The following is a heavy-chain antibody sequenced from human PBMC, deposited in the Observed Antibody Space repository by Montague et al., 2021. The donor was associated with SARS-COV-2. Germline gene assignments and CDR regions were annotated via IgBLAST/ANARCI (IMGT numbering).Heavy chain of an antibody. J-gene: IGHJ4*02. D-gene: IGHD3-16*01. CDR1: GITFNRHG. V-gene: IGHV3-33*01. CDR3: ASAYHDYGLGN. CDR2: IWYDGGKR. Sequence: SLRLSCAASGITFNRHGMHWVRQAPGKGLEWVAVIWYDGGKRFYSDSVRGRFTISRDNSKNTVYLQMNSLSVEDTAVYYCASAYHDYGLGNWGQGTLVTVSS.